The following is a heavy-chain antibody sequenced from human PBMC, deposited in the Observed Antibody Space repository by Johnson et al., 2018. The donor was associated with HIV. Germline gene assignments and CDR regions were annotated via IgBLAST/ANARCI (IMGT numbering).Heavy chain of an antibody. CDR1: GFTFSNAW. Sequence: VQLVESGGGLVKPGGSLRLSCAASGFTFSNAWMSWVRQAPGKGLEWVGRIKSKTDGGTTDYAAPVKGRFTISRDDSKTTLYLQMNSLKTEDTAVYYCTTAASSSWYGEDAFDIWGQGTMVTVSS. D-gene: IGHD6-13*01. J-gene: IGHJ3*02. CDR2: IKSKTDGGTT. CDR3: TTAASSSWYGEDAFDI. V-gene: IGHV3-15*01.